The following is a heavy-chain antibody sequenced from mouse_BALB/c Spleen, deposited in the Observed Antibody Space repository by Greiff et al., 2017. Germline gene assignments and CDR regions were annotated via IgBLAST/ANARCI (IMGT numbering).Heavy chain of an antibody. V-gene: IGHV5-4*02. CDR3: SPITTAEAGFAY. CDR1: GFTFSDYY. J-gene: IGHJ3*01. D-gene: IGHD1-1*01. CDR2: ISDGGSYT. Sequence: EVKLMESGGGLVKPGGSLKLSCAASGFTFSDYYMYWVRQTPEKRLEWVATISDGGSYTYYPDSVKGRFTISRDNAKNNLYLQMSSLKSEDTAMYYCSPITTAEAGFAYWGQGTLVTVSA.